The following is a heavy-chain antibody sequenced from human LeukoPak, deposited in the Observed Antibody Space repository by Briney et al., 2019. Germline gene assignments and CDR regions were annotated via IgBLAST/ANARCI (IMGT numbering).Heavy chain of an antibody. CDR1: GGTFSSYA. CDR3: AKGVDYCSGGSCPADY. J-gene: IGHJ4*02. D-gene: IGHD2-15*01. Sequence: SCKASGGTFSSYAISWVRQAPGKGLEWVAVISYDGNNKYYADSVKGRFTISRDNSKNTLFLQMNSLRAEDTAVYYCAKGVDYCSGGSCPADYWGPGTLVTVSS. V-gene: IGHV3-30*04. CDR2: ISYDGNNK.